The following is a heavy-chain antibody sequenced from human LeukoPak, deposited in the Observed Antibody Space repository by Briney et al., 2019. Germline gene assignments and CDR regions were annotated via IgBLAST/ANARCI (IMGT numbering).Heavy chain of an antibody. D-gene: IGHD1-26*01. CDR3: AMTISGSSIFDY. V-gene: IGHV4-34*01. CDR2: INHSGST. Sequence: SETLSLTCAVYGGSFSGYYWSWIRQLPGKGLEWIGEINHSGSTNYNPSLKSRVTISVDTSKNQFSLKLSSVTAADTAVYYCAMTISGSSIFDYWGQGTLVTVSS. CDR1: GGSFSGYY. J-gene: IGHJ4*02.